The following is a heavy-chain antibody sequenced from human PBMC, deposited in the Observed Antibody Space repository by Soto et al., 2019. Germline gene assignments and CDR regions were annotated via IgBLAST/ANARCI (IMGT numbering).Heavy chain of an antibody. CDR2: ISSSSSYI. V-gene: IGHV3-21*01. D-gene: IGHD3-22*01. Sequence: EVQLVESGGGLVKPGGSLRLSCAASGFTFSSYSMNWVRQAPGKGLEWVSSISSSSSYIYYADSVKGRFTISRDTAKNSLYLQMNSLRAEDTAVYYCARDNPFRDSIVLTMIVVLDYWGQGTLVTVSS. J-gene: IGHJ4*02. CDR3: ARDNPFRDSIVLTMIVVLDY. CDR1: GFTFSSYS.